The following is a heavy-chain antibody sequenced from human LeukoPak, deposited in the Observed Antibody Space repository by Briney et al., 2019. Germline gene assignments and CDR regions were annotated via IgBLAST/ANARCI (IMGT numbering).Heavy chain of an antibody. Sequence: SGRSLRLSCAASGFTFSTYGMHWVRQAPGKGLEWVAVIWYDGSNKYYADSVKGRFTISRDNSKNTLYLQMNSLRAGDTAVYFCARDQSSSGSLDYWGQGTLVTVSS. CDR3: ARDQSSSGSLDY. J-gene: IGHJ4*02. CDR2: IWYDGSNK. CDR1: GFTFSTYG. D-gene: IGHD3-22*01. V-gene: IGHV3-33*01.